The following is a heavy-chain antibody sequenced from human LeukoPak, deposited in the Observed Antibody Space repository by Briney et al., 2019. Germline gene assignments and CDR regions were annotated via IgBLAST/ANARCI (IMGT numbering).Heavy chain of an antibody. J-gene: IGHJ6*02. V-gene: IGHV3-30-3*01. CDR2: ISYDGSNK. CDR1: GSTFSSYA. Sequence: PGGSLRLSCAASGSTFSSYAMHWVRQAPGKGLEWVAVISYDGSNKYYADSVKGRFTISRDNSKNTLYLQMNSLRAEDTAVYFCARGGGLDVWGQGATVTVSS. CDR3: ARGGGLDV. D-gene: IGHD3-16*01.